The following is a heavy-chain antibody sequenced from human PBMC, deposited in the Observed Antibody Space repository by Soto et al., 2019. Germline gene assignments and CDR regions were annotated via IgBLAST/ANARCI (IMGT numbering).Heavy chain of an antibody. V-gene: IGHV3-30*18. Sequence: QVQLVESGGGVVQPGRSLRLSCAASGFTFSSYGMHWVRQAPGKGLEWVAVISYDGSNKYYADSVKGRFTISRDNSKNTLYLQMNSLRAEDTAVYYCAKRPTAGKRSSWYFDYWGQGTLVTVSS. D-gene: IGHD6-13*01. CDR2: ISYDGSNK. CDR3: AKRPTAGKRSSWYFDY. J-gene: IGHJ4*02. CDR1: GFTFSSYG.